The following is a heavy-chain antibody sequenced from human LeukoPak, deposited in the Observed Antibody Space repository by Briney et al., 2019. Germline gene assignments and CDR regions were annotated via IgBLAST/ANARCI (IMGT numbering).Heavy chain of an antibody. J-gene: IGHJ2*01. CDR2: IKQDGSEK. CDR1: GFTFSNYW. D-gene: IGHD6-13*01. Sequence: GGSLRLSCAASGFTFSNYWMSWVRQAPGKGLEWVASIKQDGSEKYYVDSVKGRFTISRDNAKNSLYLQMNSLRAEDTAVYYCATAGYSSSWYEYFDLWGRGTLVTVSS. CDR3: ATAGYSSSWYEYFDL. V-gene: IGHV3-7*01.